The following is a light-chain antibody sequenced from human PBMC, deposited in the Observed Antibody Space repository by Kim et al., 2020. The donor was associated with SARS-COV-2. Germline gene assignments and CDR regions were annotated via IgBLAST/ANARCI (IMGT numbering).Light chain of an antibody. J-gene: IGLJ3*02. V-gene: IGLV10-54*01. CDR1: NSDVGNRG. Sequence: QTATLTCTGNNSDVGNRGVAWLQQRRGHPPRLLSYRNDSRPSGISERFSASRSGNTASLTITGLQPADEADYYCSAWDFTISAWVFGGGPQLTVL. CDR3: SAWDFTISAWV. CDR2: RND.